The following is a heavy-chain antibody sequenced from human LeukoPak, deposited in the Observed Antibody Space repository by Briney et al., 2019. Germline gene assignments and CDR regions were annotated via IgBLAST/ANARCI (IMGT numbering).Heavy chain of an antibody. J-gene: IGHJ1*01. Sequence: GGSLRLSCEASGFIFSNYWMSWVRQAPWKGLEWVANIKYDGSETYYVDSVKGRFTISRDNGKNSLYVQMNSLSVEDTAVYYCATYSTLNARDFQHWGQGTLVTVSS. CDR1: GFIFSNYW. CDR3: ATYSTLNARDFQH. CDR2: IKYDGSET. V-gene: IGHV3-7*01. D-gene: IGHD2/OR15-2a*01.